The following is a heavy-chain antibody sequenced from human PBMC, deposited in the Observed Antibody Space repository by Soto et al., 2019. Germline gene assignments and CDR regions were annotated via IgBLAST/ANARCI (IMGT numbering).Heavy chain of an antibody. CDR1: GFTFSSYG. CDR2: IRGSGGNT. J-gene: IGHJ4*02. Sequence: GGSLRLSCAASGFTFSSYGMHWIRQAPGKGLEWVAVIRGSGGNTYYADSVKGRFTISRDNSKNTLYLQMNSLRAEDTAVYYCAKVPHIVVVPAAMSFDYWGQGTLVTVSS. D-gene: IGHD2-2*01. CDR3: AKVPHIVVVPAAMSFDY. V-gene: IGHV3-23*01.